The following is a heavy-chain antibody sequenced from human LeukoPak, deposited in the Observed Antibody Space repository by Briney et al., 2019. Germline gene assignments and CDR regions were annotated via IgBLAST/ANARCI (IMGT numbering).Heavy chain of an antibody. V-gene: IGHV4-31*03. J-gene: IGHJ4*02. D-gene: IGHD2-21*01. CDR1: GGSISSGGYY. CDR2: IYYSGST. Sequence: KASETLSLTCTVSGGSISSGGYYWSWIRQHPGKGLEWIGYIYYSGSTYYNPSLKSRVTISVDTSKNQFSLKLSSVTAADTAVYYCARFDYSDGLDYWGQGTLVTVSS. CDR3: ARFDYSDGLDY.